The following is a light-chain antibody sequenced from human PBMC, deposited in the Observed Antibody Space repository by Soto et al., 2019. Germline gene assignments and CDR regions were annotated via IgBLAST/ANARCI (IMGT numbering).Light chain of an antibody. CDR3: QRYGSSLIT. V-gene: IGKV3-20*01. Sequence: EVVLTQSPATLSLSPGERATLSCRASQSVSHYLAWYQQKPGQAPRLLIYDAANRATGIPARFSGSGSGTDFTLTISRLEPEDFAVYYCQRYGSSLITFGQGTRLEIK. J-gene: IGKJ5*01. CDR2: DAA. CDR1: QSVSHY.